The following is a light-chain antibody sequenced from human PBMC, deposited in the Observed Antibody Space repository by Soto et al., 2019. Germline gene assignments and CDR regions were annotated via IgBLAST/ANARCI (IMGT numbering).Light chain of an antibody. Sequence: EIMMTQSPATLSVSPGERATFSCRASQSVSSNLAWYQQKAGQAPRLLIYGASARATGIPARFSGSGSGTEFTLTISSLQSEDFAVYYCQQYINWPPITFGQGTRLEI. V-gene: IGKV3-15*01. CDR3: QQYINWPPIT. CDR2: GAS. J-gene: IGKJ5*01. CDR1: QSVSSN.